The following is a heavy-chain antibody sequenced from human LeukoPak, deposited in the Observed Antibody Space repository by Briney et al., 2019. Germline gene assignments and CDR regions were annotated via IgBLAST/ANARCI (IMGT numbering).Heavy chain of an antibody. Sequence: PSETLSLTCAVYGGSFSGYSWTWIRQPPGKGLEWIGEITHSGSTNYNPSLKSRVTISVDTSKNQFSLKLSSVTAADTAVYYCARALSVGATKDWGQGTLVTVSS. CDR3: ARALSVGATKD. CDR1: GGSFSGYS. CDR2: ITHSGST. J-gene: IGHJ4*02. V-gene: IGHV4-34*01. D-gene: IGHD1-26*01.